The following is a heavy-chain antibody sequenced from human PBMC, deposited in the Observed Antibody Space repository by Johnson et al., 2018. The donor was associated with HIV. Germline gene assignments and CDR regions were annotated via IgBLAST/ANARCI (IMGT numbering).Heavy chain of an antibody. Sequence: VKLVESGGGLVKPGGSLRLSCAASGFTFNDYYMSWIRQAPGKGLEWVSVIYSGGSTYYADSVKGRFTISRDNSKNTLYLQMNSLRAEDTAVYYCAREAYCSGGSCYDAFDIWGQGTMVTVSS. V-gene: IGHV3-66*01. D-gene: IGHD2-15*01. J-gene: IGHJ3*02. CDR2: IYSGGST. CDR3: AREAYCSGGSCYDAFDI. CDR1: GFTFNDYY.